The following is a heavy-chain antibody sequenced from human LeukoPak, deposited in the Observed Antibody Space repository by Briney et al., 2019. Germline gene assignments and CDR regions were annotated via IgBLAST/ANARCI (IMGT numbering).Heavy chain of an antibody. V-gene: IGHV3-48*01. CDR3: ARADSTMVVWYFDN. J-gene: IGHJ4*03. CDR1: GFTFSNYS. CDR2: IIDSGKTV. D-gene: IGHD3-22*01. Sequence: PGGSLRLSCAVSGFTFSNYSMNWVRQPPGKGLEWIAYIIDSGKTVYYADSVKGRFTFFRDNAKNSLYLQMNSLGAEDTAVYYCARADSTMVVWYFDNWGQGALVTVSS.